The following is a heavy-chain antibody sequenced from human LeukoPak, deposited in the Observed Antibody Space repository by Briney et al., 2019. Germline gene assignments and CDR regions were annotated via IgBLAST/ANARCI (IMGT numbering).Heavy chain of an antibody. J-gene: IGHJ6*02. CDR2: IVVGSGNT. V-gene: IGHV1-58*01. Sequence: EASVKVSCKASGFTFASSAVQWVRQARGQRLEWIGWIVVGSGNTNYAQKSQERVTITRDMSTSTAYMELSSLRSEDTAVYYCAGGDYGDYYYYGMDVWGQGSTVTVSS. CDR1: GFTFASSA. D-gene: IGHD4-17*01. CDR3: AGGDYGDYYYYGMDV.